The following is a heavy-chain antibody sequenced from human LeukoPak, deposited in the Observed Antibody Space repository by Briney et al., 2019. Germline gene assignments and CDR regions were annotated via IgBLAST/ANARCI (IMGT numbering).Heavy chain of an antibody. D-gene: IGHD4-17*01. V-gene: IGHV3-23*01. CDR2: ISGSGGRT. CDR3: AKGFYGDYVPLVY. Sequence: GGSLRLSCAASGFTFSSYAMSWVRQAPGKGLEGVSAISGSGGRTYYADSVKGRLTISRDNSKNTLYLQMNSLRAEDTAVYHCAKGFYGDYVPLVYWGQGTLVTVSS. J-gene: IGHJ4*02. CDR1: GFTFSSYA.